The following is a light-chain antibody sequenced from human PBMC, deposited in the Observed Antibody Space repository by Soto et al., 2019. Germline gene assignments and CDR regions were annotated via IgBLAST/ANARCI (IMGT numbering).Light chain of an antibody. CDR3: GADHGSGSNFVLV. V-gene: IGLV9-49*01. CDR2: VGTGGIVG. CDR1: SGYSNYK. Sequence: QSVLTQPPSASASLGASVTLTCTLSSGYSNYKVDWYQQRPGKGPRFVMRVGTGGIVGSKGEGIPDRFSVLGSGLNRYLTIKNIQGEDESDYHCGADHGSGSNFVLVFGGGTKVTVL. J-gene: IGLJ2*01.